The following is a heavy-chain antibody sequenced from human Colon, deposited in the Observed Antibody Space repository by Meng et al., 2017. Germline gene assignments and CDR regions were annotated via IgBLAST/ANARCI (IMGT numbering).Heavy chain of an antibody. CDR1: GFTFSHAW. Sequence: GESLKISCAASGFTFSHAWMTWVRQVRGKGLEWVGRIRSTTDGETTEYATPVRGRFTISSDDSKNTLYLQMNSLKTEDTAVYYCTTSVRAYNYDSAGYLYWGQGILVTVSS. J-gene: IGHJ4*02. CDR3: TTSVRAYNYDSAGYLY. D-gene: IGHD3-22*01. CDR2: IRSTTDGETT. V-gene: IGHV3-15*01.